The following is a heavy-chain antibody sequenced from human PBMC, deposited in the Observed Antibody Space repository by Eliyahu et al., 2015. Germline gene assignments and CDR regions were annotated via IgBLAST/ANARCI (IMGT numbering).Heavy chain of an antibody. CDR3: AKEPAGSAIFDY. V-gene: IGHV3-23*04. CDR1: GFTFNXHS. Sequence: QLVESGGGLVPPGGSXXXXCAASGFTFNXHSMTWVRQAPGKGLEWVSTISPTNTYYADSVKGRFTISRDNSKDTLSLQMNSLRADDTAFYFCAKEPAGSAIFDYWGQGALVTVSS. CDR2: ISPTNT. D-gene: IGHD1-26*01. J-gene: IGHJ4*02.